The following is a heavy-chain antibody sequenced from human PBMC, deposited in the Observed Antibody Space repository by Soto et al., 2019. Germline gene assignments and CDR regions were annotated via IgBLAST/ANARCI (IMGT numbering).Heavy chain of an antibody. CDR3: ARVGGILWFGELLNYYGMDV. J-gene: IGHJ6*02. V-gene: IGHV3-30*03. CDR2: ISYDGTNK. CDR1: GFTFSSYG. D-gene: IGHD3-10*01. Sequence: GGSLRLSCAASGFTFSSYGMHWVRQAPGKGLEWVAIISYDGTNKYYADSVKGRFTISRDNSKNTLYLQMNSLRAEDTAVYYCARVGGILWFGELLNYYGMDVWGQGTTVTVSS.